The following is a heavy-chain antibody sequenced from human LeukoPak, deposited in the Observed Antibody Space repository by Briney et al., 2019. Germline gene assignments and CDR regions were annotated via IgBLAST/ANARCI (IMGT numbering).Heavy chain of an antibody. CDR3: ASGYGDYVWYFDY. D-gene: IGHD4-17*01. J-gene: IGHJ4*02. CDR1: GYTFTSYA. Sequence: SVKVSCKASGYTFTSYAISWVRQAPGQGLEWMGRIIPILGRANYAQKFQGRVTITADKSTSTAYMELSSLRSEDTAVYYCASGYGDYVWYFDYWGQGTLVTVSS. CDR2: IIPILGRA. V-gene: IGHV1-69*04.